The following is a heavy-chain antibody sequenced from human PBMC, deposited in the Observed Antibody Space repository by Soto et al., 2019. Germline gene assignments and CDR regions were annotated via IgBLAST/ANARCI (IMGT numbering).Heavy chain of an antibody. J-gene: IGHJ1*01. Sequence: GGSLRLSCAASGFTFSSYSMNWVRQAPGKGLEWVSSISSSSSYIYYADSVKGRFTISRDNSKDTLYLQMNSLRAEDTATYYCAKDLYSSTSGTYTPYSWGQGTLVTVSS. V-gene: IGHV3-21*04. CDR2: ISSSSSYI. CDR3: AKDLYSSTSGTYTPYS. CDR1: GFTFSSYS. D-gene: IGHD3-16*01.